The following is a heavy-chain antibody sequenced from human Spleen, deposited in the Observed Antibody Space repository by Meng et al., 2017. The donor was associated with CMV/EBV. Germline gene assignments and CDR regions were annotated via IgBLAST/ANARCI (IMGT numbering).Heavy chain of an antibody. CDR1: GGTCSSDD. V-gene: IGHV1-69*05. CDR3: ARGGITMVRGPLGY. D-gene: IGHD3-10*01. CDR2: IIPIFGTA. Sequence: SGGTCSSDDISWVRQAPGQGLEWMGGIIPIFGTANYAQKFQGRVTITTDESTSTAYMELSSLRSEDTAVYYCARGGITMVRGPLGYWGQGTLVTVSS. J-gene: IGHJ4*02.